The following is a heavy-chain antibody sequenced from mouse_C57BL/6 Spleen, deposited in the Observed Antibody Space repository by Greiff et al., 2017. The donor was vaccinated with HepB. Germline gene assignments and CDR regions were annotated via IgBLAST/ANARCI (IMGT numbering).Heavy chain of an antibody. V-gene: IGHV1-81*01. Sequence: VQLQQSGAELARPGASVKLSCKASGYTFTSYGISWVKQRTGQGLEWIGEIYPRSGNTYYNEKFKGKATLTADKSSSTAYMELRSLTSEDSAVYFCAREGGNYWDFDVWGTGTTVTVSS. J-gene: IGHJ1*03. CDR2: IYPRSGNT. CDR1: GYTFTSYG. CDR3: AREGGNYWDFDV. D-gene: IGHD2-1*01.